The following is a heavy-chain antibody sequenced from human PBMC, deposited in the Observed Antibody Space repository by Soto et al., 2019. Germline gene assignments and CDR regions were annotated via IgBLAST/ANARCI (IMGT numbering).Heavy chain of an antibody. CDR2: ISGGSSYT. V-gene: IGHV3-11*06. CDR3: AKTIVAASGYYFDH. CDR1: GFSFDDSY. J-gene: IGHJ4*02. Sequence: QVQLVESGGGLVKPGGSLRLASAASGFSFDDSYMSWIRQAPGKGLEWLSYISGGSSYTNYADSVKGRFTISRDNAKRSLYLEMNSLRADDTAFYYCAKTIVAASGYYFDHWGQGNVVTVSS. D-gene: IGHD2-21*01.